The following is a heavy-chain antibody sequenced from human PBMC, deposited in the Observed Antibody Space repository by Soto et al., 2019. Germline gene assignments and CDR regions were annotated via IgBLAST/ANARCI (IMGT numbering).Heavy chain of an antibody. CDR2: IIPIFGTA. V-gene: IGHV1-69*06. CDR3: ARSTYGSGTLLLYYYGMDV. J-gene: IGHJ6*02. CDR1: GGTFSSHA. D-gene: IGHD3-10*01. Sequence: GASVKVSCKASGGTFSSHAISWVRQAPGQGLEWMGGIIPIFGTANYAQKFQGRVTITADKSTSTAYMELSSLRSEDTAVYYCARSTYGSGTLLLYYYGMDVWGQGTTVTVSS.